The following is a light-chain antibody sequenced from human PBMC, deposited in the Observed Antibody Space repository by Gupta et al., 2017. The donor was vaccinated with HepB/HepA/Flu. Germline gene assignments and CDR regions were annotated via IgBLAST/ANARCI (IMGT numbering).Light chain of an antibody. CDR3: QQYSDSQHT. CDR2: GAS. Sequence: PGERATLSCRASQTISSDYLAWYQQKLGQAPRLLVYGASSRATGVPDRFVGSGSRTDFTLTITSLEPGDFAIYYCQQYSDSQHTFGQGTRLEIK. V-gene: IGKV3-20*01. CDR1: QTISSDY. J-gene: IGKJ2*01.